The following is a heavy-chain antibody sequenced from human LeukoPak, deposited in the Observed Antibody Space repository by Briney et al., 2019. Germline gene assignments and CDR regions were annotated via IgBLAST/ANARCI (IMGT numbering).Heavy chain of an antibody. Sequence: GGSLRLSCAASGFAFSNYGMHWVRQAPGKGLEWVAFIRNDDGSNKYYADSVKGRFTISRDNSKNTVHLQMNSLRVEDTAVYYCAKDEAQYFQHWGQGTLVTVSA. J-gene: IGHJ1*01. V-gene: IGHV3-30*02. CDR2: IRNDDGSNK. CDR1: GFAFSNYG. CDR3: AKDEAQYFQH.